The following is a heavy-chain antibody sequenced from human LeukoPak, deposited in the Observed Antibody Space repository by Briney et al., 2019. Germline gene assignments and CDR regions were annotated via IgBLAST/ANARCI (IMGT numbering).Heavy chain of an antibody. V-gene: IGHV3-73*01. Sequence: GGSLRLSCAASGFTFSGSAMHWVRQASGKGLEWVGRIRTKTNSYATAYAASVKDRFTISRDDSKNTAYLQMNSLKTEDTAVYYCTSPYYYDSSGYPGGYWGQGTLVTVSS. CDR2: IRTKTNSYAT. J-gene: IGHJ4*02. CDR1: GFTFSGSA. D-gene: IGHD3-22*01. CDR3: TSPYYYDSSGYPGGY.